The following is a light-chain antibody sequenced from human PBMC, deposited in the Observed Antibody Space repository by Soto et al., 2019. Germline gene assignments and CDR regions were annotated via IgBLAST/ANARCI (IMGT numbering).Light chain of an antibody. CDR3: ISYTSSSTSYV. CDR1: SSNIGADFD. CDR2: GNT. J-gene: IGLJ1*01. V-gene: IGLV1-40*01. Sequence: QSALAQPPSVSGAPGQRITISCTGSSSNIGADFDVYWYQQLPGAAPKLLIYGNTNRPSGVPDRFSGSKSGSTASLTISGLQAEDEADYYCISYTSSSTSYVFGTGTKVTV.